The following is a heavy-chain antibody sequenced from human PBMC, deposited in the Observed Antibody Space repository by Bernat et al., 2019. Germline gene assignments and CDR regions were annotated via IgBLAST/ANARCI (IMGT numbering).Heavy chain of an antibody. Sequence: EVQLVESGGGLVHPGGSPRLSCAASGFSFSNTWMGWARQAPGKGLEWVANINNDGSQKYYVDSVKGRFTISRDNAENSLYLQMNSLRAEDTAVYYCARRDWHCPDYWGQGTLVTVSS. V-gene: IGHV3-7*01. CDR1: GFSFSNTW. D-gene: IGHD1-7*01. J-gene: IGHJ4*02. CDR3: ARRDWHCPDY. CDR2: INNDGSQK.